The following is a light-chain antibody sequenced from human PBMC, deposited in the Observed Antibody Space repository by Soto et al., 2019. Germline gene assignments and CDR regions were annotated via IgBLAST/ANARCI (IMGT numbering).Light chain of an antibody. CDR2: DDS. Sequence: SYELTQPPSVSVAPGQTARLTCGGNNIGSKSVHWYQQKPGQAPVLVVYDDSDRPSGIPERFSGSNSGNTATLTISRVEAGEEADYYCAAWDDSLNGHVVFGGGTKLTVL. CDR1: NIGSKS. CDR3: AAWDDSLNGHVV. J-gene: IGLJ2*01. V-gene: IGLV3-21*02.